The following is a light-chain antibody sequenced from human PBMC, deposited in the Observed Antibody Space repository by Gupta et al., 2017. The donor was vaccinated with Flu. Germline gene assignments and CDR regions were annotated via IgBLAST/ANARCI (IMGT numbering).Light chain of an antibody. CDR2: DDS. CDR1: NIASQG. J-gene: IGLJ2*01. Sequence: SSVLPQPPSVSVAPGQTAKITCGGDNIASQGVHWYRQEPGLAPVVVLSDDSDRPSGTPERLSGSSSGTTATLTISRVEAGDEADYYCQVWDSFRDLVVFGGGTKLTVL. CDR3: QVWDSFRDLVV. V-gene: IGLV3-21*02.